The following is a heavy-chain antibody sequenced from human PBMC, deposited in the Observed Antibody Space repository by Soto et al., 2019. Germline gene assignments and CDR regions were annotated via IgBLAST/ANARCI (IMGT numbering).Heavy chain of an antibody. V-gene: IGHV1-69*01. D-gene: IGHD6-13*01. CDR3: ARERIAAARTIYYYGMDV. CDR2: IIPIFGTA. Sequence: QVQLVQSGAEVKKPGSSVKVSCKASGGTFSSYAISWVRQAPGQGLEWMGGIIPIFGTANYAQKFQGRVTITADESTSTAYMELSSLRSEDTAVYYCARERIAAARTIYYYGMDVWGQGTTVTVSS. J-gene: IGHJ6*02. CDR1: GGTFSSYA.